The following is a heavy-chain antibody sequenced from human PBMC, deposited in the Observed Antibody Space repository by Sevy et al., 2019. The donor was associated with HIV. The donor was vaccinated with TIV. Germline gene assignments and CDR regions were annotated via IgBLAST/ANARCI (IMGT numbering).Heavy chain of an antibody. CDR2: INHSGST. CDR3: ARSWSKYYYGSGSYV. V-gene: IGHV4-34*01. J-gene: IGHJ4*02. Sequence: GSLRLSCAVYGGSFSGYYWSWIRQPPGKGLEWIGEINHSGSTNYNPSLKSRVTISVDTSKNQFSRKLSSVTAADTAVYYCARSWSKYYYGSGSYVWGQGTLVTVSS. CDR1: GGSFSGYY. D-gene: IGHD3-10*01.